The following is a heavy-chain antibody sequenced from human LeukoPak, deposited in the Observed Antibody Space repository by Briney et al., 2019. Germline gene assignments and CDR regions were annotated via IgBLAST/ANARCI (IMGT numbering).Heavy chain of an antibody. CDR1: GYTFTGYY. Sequence: ASVKVSCKASGYTFTGYYMYWVRQAPGQGLEWMGWINPNSGGTNYAQKFQGRVTMTRDTSISTAYMELSRLRSDDTAVYYCARGGGLLLWFGELLLPPGYWGQGTLVTVSS. CDR2: INPNSGGT. V-gene: IGHV1-2*02. J-gene: IGHJ4*02. D-gene: IGHD3-10*01. CDR3: ARGGGLLLWFGELLLPPGY.